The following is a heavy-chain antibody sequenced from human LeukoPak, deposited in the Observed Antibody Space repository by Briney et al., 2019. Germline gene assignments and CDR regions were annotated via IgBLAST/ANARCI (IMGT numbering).Heavy chain of an antibody. D-gene: IGHD5-18*01. J-gene: IGHJ5*02. CDR2: INPNSGGT. V-gene: IGHV1-2*02. CDR3: ARDIVMVTYWFDP. CDR1: GYTFTGYY. Sequence: ASVKVSCKASGYTFTGYYMHWVRQAPGQGLEWMGWINPNSGGTNYAQKFQGRVTMTRDTPISTAYMELSGLRSDDTAVYYCARDIVMVTYWFDPWGQGTLVTVSS.